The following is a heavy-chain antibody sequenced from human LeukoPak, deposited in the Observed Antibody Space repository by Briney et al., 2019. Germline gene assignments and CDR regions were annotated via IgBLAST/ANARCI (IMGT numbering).Heavy chain of an antibody. CDR1: GGSISSYY. V-gene: IGHV4-59*01. CDR2: IYYSGST. Sequence: SETLSLTCTVSGGSISSYYRSWIRQPPGKGLEWIGYIYYSGSTNYNPSLKSRVTISVDTSKNQFSLKLSSVTAADTAVYYCARGKGRYYGSGSYYNFDYWGQGTLVTVSS. J-gene: IGHJ4*02. CDR3: ARGKGRYYGSGSYYNFDY. D-gene: IGHD3-10*01.